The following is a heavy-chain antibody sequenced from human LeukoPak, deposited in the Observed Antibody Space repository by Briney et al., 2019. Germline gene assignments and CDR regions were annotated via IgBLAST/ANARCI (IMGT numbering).Heavy chain of an antibody. CDR2: IYYSGST. Sequence: SETLSLTCTVSGGSISSYYWSWIRQPPGKGLEWIGYIYYSGSTNYDPSLKSRVTISVDTSKNQFSLKLSSVTAADTAVYYCARHLYSGYDYASFDYWGQGTLVTVSS. V-gene: IGHV4-59*08. D-gene: IGHD5-12*01. J-gene: IGHJ4*02. CDR1: GGSISSYY. CDR3: ARHLYSGYDYASFDY.